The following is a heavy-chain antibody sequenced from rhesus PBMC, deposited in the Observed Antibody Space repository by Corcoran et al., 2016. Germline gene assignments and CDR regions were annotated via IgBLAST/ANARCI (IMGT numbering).Heavy chain of an antibody. CDR2: ISNDGGST. Sequence: EVQLVESGGGLVQPGGSLRLSCAASGFTFSSYGMTWVRQAPGKGLELVSYISNDGGSTYYADSVKGRFTISRDNSKNTLSLQMNSLRAEDTAVYYCANYDYGSSYDFDYWGQGVLVTVSS. D-gene: IGHD4-29*01. CDR3: ANYDYGSSYDFDY. J-gene: IGHJ4*01. V-gene: IGHV3S5*01. CDR1: GFTFSSYG.